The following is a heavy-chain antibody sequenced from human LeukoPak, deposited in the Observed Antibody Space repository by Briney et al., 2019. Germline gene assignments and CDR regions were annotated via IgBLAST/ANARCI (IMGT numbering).Heavy chain of an antibody. CDR2: ISGRGGST. CDR3: AKASRRIAAAGTVRYYYYMDV. D-gene: IGHD6-13*01. V-gene: IGHV3-23*01. CDR1: GFTFSIYA. Sequence: PGGSLRLSCAASGFTFSIYAMSWVRQSPGKGLEGVSAISGRGGSTYYADSVKGRFTISRDNSKNTLYLQMNSLRAEDTAVYYCAKASRRIAAAGTVRYYYYMDVWGKGTTVTVSS. J-gene: IGHJ6*03.